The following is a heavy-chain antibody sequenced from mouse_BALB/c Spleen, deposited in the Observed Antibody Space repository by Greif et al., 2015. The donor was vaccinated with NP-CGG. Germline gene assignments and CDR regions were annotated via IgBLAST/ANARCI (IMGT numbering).Heavy chain of an antibody. CDR2: ISSGSSTI. CDR1: GFTFSSFG. J-gene: IGHJ4*01. CDR3: ARSGATVNYYAMDY. V-gene: IGHV5-17*02. D-gene: IGHD1-1*01. Sequence: EVKLQESGGGLVQPGGSRKLSCAASGFTFSSFGMHWVRQAPEKGLEWVAYISSGSSTIYYADTVKGRFTISRDNPKNTLFLQMTSLRSEDTAMYYCARSGATVNYYAMDYWGQGTSVTVSS.